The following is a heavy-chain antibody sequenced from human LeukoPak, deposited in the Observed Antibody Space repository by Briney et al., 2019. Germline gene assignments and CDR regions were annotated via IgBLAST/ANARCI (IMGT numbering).Heavy chain of an antibody. Sequence: PGGSVRLSCAASCFPFIYHYMDWGRRAPGKGGEGGGRSRNKASFYSTNDAALVKGRFSISRNDSMNSLYLQMNSLKIGDTAVYYCARDFRHYDSLGTYTPFGSWGQGTLVIVSS. CDR3: ARDFRHYDSLGTYTPFGS. CDR2: SRNKASFYST. J-gene: IGHJ5*02. V-gene: IGHV3-72*01. D-gene: IGHD3-22*01. CDR1: CFPFIYHY.